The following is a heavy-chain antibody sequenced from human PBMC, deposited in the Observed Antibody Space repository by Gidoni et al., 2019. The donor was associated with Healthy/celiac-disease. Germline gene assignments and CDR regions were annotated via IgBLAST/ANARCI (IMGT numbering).Heavy chain of an antibody. CDR2: IYYSGST. J-gene: IGHJ4*02. CDR1: GGAISSYY. Sequence: QVQLQESGPGLVKPSATLSLTCTVSGGAISSYYWSWIRQPPGKGLEWIGYIYYSGSTNYNPSLKSRVTISVDTSKNQFSLKLSSVTAADTAVYYCARQGSTVTTSLPFDYWGQGTLVTVSS. V-gene: IGHV4-59*08. D-gene: IGHD4-17*01. CDR3: ARQGSTVTTSLPFDY.